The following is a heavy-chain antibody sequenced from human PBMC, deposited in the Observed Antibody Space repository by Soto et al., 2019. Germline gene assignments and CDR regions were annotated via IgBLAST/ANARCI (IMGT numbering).Heavy chain of an antibody. CDR2: IYWNDDK. V-gene: IGHV2-5*01. CDR3: AHSPVRVVTPVGDFDY. Sequence: QITLKESGPTLVKPTQTLTLTCTFSGFSLSTSGVGVGWLRQPPGKALQLLALIYWNDDKPYSPSLNSRLTITSDTSKNHGVLRITNMDPVDTATYYCAHSPVRVVTPVGDFDYWGQGTLVTVSS. J-gene: IGHJ4*02. CDR1: GFSLSTSGVG. D-gene: IGHD2-21*02.